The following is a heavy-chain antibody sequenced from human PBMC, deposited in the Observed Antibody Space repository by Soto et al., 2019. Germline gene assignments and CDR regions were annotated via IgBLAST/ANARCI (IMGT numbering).Heavy chain of an antibody. CDR2: ISGSGGST. J-gene: IGHJ3*02. CDR1: GFTFSSYA. V-gene: IGHV3-23*01. D-gene: IGHD6-13*01. CDR3: AKDIAAAGIGGDAFDI. Sequence: GGSLRLSCAASGFTFSSYAMSWVRQAPGKGLEWVSAISGSGGSTYYADSVKGRFTISRDNSKNTLYLQMNSLRAEDTAVYYCAKDIAAAGIGGDAFDIWGQGTMVTVSS.